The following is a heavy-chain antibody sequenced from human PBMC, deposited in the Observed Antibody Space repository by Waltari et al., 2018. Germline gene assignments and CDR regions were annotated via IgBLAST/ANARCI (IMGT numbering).Heavy chain of an antibody. Sequence: EVQLVESGGGLVQPGGSLRLSCAASGLTFSSYWMTWVRQAPGKGRGWVASIKQDGREKHYVDSVKGRFTISRDNAKNSLYLQMNSLRVEDTAIYYCARGNWAPFDYWGQGTLVTVSS. CDR1: GLTFSSYW. J-gene: IGHJ4*02. D-gene: IGHD7-27*01. V-gene: IGHV3-7*01. CDR2: IKQDGREK. CDR3: ARGNWAPFDY.